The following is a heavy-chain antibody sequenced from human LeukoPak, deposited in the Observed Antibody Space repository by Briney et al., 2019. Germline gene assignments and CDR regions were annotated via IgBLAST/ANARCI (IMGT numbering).Heavy chain of an antibody. V-gene: IGHV3-30-3*01. Sequence: PGGSLRLSCAASGFTFSSYAMHWVRQAPGKGLEWAAVISYDGSNKYYADSVKGRFTISRDNSKNTLYLQMNSLRAEDTAVYYCARGSGYDPPPFDYWGQGTLVTVSS. CDR3: ARGSGYDPPPFDY. D-gene: IGHD5-12*01. CDR2: ISYDGSNK. CDR1: GFTFSSYA. J-gene: IGHJ4*02.